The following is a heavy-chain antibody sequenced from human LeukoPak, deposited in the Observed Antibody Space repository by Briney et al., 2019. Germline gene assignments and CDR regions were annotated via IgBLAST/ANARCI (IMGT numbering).Heavy chain of an antibody. V-gene: IGHV3-43*02. CDR1: GFTFDDYA. D-gene: IGHD5-24*01. CDR2: ISGDGGST. Sequence: GGSLRLSCAASGFTFDDYAMRWVRQAPGKGLEWVSLISGDGGSTYYADSVKGRFTISRDNTKNSLYLQMNSLRTEDTALYYCAKETEMATNWFDPRGQGTLVTVSS. CDR3: AKETEMATNWFDP. J-gene: IGHJ5*02.